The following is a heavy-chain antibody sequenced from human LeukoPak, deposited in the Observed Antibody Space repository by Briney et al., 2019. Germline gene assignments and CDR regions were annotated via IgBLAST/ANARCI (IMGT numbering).Heavy chain of an antibody. CDR3: VGVGGYDSSGFLDY. V-gene: IGHV3-30*03. D-gene: IGHD3-22*01. CDR1: GFTFSNDG. CDR2: ISYDGSDK. Sequence: GGSLRLSCAASGFTFSNDGVHWVRQAPGRGLEWVALISYDGSDKHYADSVKGRFTVSRDNSKSTLYLQMNSLSRDDTAVYYCVGVGGYDSSGFLDYWGQGTLVTVSS. J-gene: IGHJ4*02.